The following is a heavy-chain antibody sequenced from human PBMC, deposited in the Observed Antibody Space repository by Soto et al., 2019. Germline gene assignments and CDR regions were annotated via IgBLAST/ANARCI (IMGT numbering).Heavy chain of an antibody. V-gene: IGHV3-11*01. CDR1: GITFSDYY. Sequence: QVVLVESGGGLVKPGGSLRLSCAASGITFSDYYMSWIRQAPGKGLEWLSFISNNAGTIYYPDSVKGRFTISRDNAKNSLYLQMNSLRAEDTAVYYCARLMSRTFDIWGQGTMVTVPS. J-gene: IGHJ3*02. CDR3: ARLMSRTFDI. CDR2: ISNNAGTI.